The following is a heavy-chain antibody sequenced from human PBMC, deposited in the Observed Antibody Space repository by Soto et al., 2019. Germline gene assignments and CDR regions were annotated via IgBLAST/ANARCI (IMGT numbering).Heavy chain of an antibody. V-gene: IGHV5-51*01. D-gene: IGHD6-13*01. CDR3: ARHSPYSSSYYFDY. CDR2: IYPDDSDT. J-gene: IGHJ4*02. Sequence: GEALKISCKGSGYSFTSYWIGWVRQMPGKGLEWRGFIYPDDSDTRYSPSFQGQVTTSAAKSISTAYLQCSSLKDSDTAMYYCARHSPYSSSYYFDYWGQGTLVTVSS. CDR1: GYSFTSYW.